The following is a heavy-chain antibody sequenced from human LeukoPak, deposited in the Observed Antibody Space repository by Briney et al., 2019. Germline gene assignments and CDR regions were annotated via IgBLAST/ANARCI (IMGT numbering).Heavy chain of an antibody. CDR1: GGSFSGYY. Sequence: SETLSLTCAVYGGSFSGYYWSWIRQPPGKGLEWIGEINHSGSTNYNPSLKSRVTISVDTSKNQFSLKLSSVTAADTAVYYCARLPQPRNYYDSSGYYRGGAYYYYYYMDVWGKGTTVTISS. D-gene: IGHD3-22*01. V-gene: IGHV4-34*01. CDR3: ARLPQPRNYYDSSGYYRGGAYYYYYYMDV. CDR2: INHSGST. J-gene: IGHJ6*03.